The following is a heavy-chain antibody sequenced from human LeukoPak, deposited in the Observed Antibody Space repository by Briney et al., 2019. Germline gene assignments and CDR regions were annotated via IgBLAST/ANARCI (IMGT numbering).Heavy chain of an antibody. V-gene: IGHV4-59*12. Sequence: SETLSLTCTVSGGSLSTYYWSWIRQPPGKGLEWIGYIHNSGSTHYTFSLKSRVTMSLDTSKNQFSLKLTSVTAADTAVYYCARTDYSNTNWFDPWGQGTLVPVSS. CDR1: GGSLSTYY. J-gene: IGHJ5*02. CDR3: ARTDYSNTNWFDP. D-gene: IGHD4-11*01. CDR2: IHNSGST.